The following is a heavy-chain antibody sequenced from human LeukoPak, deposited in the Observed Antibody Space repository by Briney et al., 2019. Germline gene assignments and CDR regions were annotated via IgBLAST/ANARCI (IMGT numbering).Heavy chain of an antibody. D-gene: IGHD1-26*01. Sequence: SVNVSCTASGGTFSSYAISWVRQAPGQGLEWMGGIIPIFGTANYAQKFQGRVTITADESTSTAYMELSSLRSEDTAVYYCARAANSGSYYGPVFFDYWGQGTLVTVSS. CDR3: ARAANSGSYYGPVFFDY. CDR1: GGTFSSYA. CDR2: IIPIFGTA. V-gene: IGHV1-69*13. J-gene: IGHJ4*02.